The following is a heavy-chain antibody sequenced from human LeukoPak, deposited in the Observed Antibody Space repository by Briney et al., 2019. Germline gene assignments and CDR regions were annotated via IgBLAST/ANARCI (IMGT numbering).Heavy chain of an antibody. D-gene: IGHD5-24*01. V-gene: IGHV3-74*01. J-gene: IGHJ4*02. CDR3: ARAGDGDFDY. CDR1: GFTFSSYW. Sequence: GGSLRLSCAASGFTFSSYWMHWVRQGPGKGLVWVSRIHRDGSSPSYADSVKGRFTITRDNAKNTVYLQMNSLRAEDTAVYYCARAGDGDFDYWGQGTLVTVSS. CDR2: IHRDGSSP.